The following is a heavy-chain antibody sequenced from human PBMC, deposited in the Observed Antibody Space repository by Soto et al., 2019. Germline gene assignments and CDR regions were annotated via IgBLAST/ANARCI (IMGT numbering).Heavy chain of an antibody. J-gene: IGHJ4*02. CDR2: IYYSGST. CDR3: ARVALGSSGYYFPSIFDY. D-gene: IGHD3-22*01. V-gene: IGHV4-30-4*01. CDR1: GGSISSGDYY. Sequence: TLSLTCTVSGGSISSGDYYWSWIRQPPGKGLEWIGYIYYSGSTYYNPSLKSRVTISVDTSKNQFSLKLSSVTAADTAVYYCARVALGSSGYYFPSIFDYWGQGTLVTVSS.